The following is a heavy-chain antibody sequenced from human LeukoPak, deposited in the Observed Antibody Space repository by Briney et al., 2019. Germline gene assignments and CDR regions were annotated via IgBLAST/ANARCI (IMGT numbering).Heavy chain of an antibody. V-gene: IGHV3-21*01. Sequence: GGSLRLSCAASGFTLSSYAMSWVRQAPGKGLEWVSSISSSSSYIYYADSVKGRFTISRDNAKNSLYLQMNSLRAEDTAVYYCAREQEQQLVRPPFDYWGQGTLVTVSS. CDR3: AREQEQQLVRPPFDY. CDR2: ISSSSSYI. D-gene: IGHD6-13*01. J-gene: IGHJ4*02. CDR1: GFTLSSYA.